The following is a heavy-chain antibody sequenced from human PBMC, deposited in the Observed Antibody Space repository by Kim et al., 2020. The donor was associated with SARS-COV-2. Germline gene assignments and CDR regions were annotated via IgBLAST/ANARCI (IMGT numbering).Heavy chain of an antibody. J-gene: IGHJ5*02. Sequence: SETLSLTCAVYGGSFSGYYWSWIRQPPGKGLEWIGEINHSGSTNYNPSLKSRVTISVDTSKNQFSLKLSSVTAADTAVYYCAREKSYYDFWSGGDVQGYNWFDPWGQGTLVTVSS. V-gene: IGHV4-34*01. CDR2: INHSGST. D-gene: IGHD3-3*01. CDR3: AREKSYYDFWSGGDVQGYNWFDP. CDR1: GGSFSGYY.